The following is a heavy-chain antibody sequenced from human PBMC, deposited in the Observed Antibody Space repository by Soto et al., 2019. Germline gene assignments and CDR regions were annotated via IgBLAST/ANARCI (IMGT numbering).Heavy chain of an antibody. CDR3: AKSDGLMSTSGGWGNWIDP. D-gene: IGHD3-10*01. CDR2: ISGSGGNT. V-gene: IGHV3-23*01. CDR1: GFTFSTFA. J-gene: IGHJ5*02. Sequence: EVQLLESGGSLVQPGGSLRLSCAASGFTFSTFAMNWVRQAPGEGLEWVSSISGSGGNTQYADSVKGRVTISRDNSKNTLQMQMNTLRADDTAVYYCAKSDGLMSTSGGWGNWIDPWGQGPPVIVTA.